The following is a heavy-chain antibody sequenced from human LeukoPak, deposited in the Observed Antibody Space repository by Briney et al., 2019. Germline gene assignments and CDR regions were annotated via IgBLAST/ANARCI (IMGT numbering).Heavy chain of an antibody. CDR3: ARGLSNSRRTLLGLDY. D-gene: IGHD3-16*01. CDR2: INHSGST. J-gene: IGHJ4*02. Sequence: SETLSLTCAVYGGSFSGYYWSWIRQPPGKGLEWIGEINHSGSTNCNPSLKSRVTISVDTSKNQFSLKLSSVTAADTAVYYCARGLSNSRRTLLGLDYWGQGTLVTVSS. CDR1: GGSFSGYY. V-gene: IGHV4-34*01.